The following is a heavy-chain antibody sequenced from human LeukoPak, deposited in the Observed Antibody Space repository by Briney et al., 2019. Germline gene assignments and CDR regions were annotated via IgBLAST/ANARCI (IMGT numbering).Heavy chain of an antibody. CDR2: IYTSGST. CDR1: GGSISSGSYY. V-gene: IGHV4-61*02. D-gene: IGHD6-13*01. CDR3: ARGVISSWSYYFDY. J-gene: IGHJ4*02. Sequence: PSQTLSLTCTVSGGSISSGSYYWRWLRQPAGKGLEWIGRIYTSGSTNYNPSLKSRVTISVDTSKNQFSLKLSSVTAADTAVYYCARGVISSWSYYFDYWGQGTLVTVSS.